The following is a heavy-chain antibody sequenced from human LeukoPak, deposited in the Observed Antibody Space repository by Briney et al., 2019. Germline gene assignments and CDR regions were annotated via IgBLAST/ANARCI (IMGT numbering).Heavy chain of an antibody. Sequence: GGSLRLSCSASGFTFSSFAMSWVRQAPGKGLEWVSGISGSGGSTYYADSMKGRFTISRDNSKNTLYLQINSLRAEDTAVYYCARHDYRFDYWGQGILVTVSS. V-gene: IGHV3-23*01. CDR2: ISGSGGST. J-gene: IGHJ4*02. CDR3: ARHDYRFDY. D-gene: IGHD4-11*01. CDR1: GFTFSSFA.